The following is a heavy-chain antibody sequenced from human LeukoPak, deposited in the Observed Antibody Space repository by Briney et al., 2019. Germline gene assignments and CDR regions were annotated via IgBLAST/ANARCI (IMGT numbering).Heavy chain of an antibody. Sequence: ASVKVSCKASGYTFTSYDINWVRQATGQGLEWMGWMNPNSGNTGYAQKFQGRVTMTRNTSISTAYMELSSLRSEDTAVYYCARGIHPTWIHLWFQDPNYFDYWGQGTLVTVSS. CDR3: ARGIHPTWIHLWFQDPNYFDY. V-gene: IGHV1-8*01. J-gene: IGHJ4*02. CDR2: MNPNSGNT. D-gene: IGHD5-18*01. CDR1: GYTFTSYD.